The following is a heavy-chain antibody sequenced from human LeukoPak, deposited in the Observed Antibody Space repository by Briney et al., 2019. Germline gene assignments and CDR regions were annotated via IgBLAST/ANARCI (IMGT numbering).Heavy chain of an antibody. CDR2: ISYDGSNK. Sequence: GGSLRLSCAASGFTFGSYAMHWVRQAPGKGLEWVAVISYDGSNKYYADSVKGRFTISRDNSKNTLYLQMNSLRAEDTAVYYCAREDYSSGWYGGIGSWFDPWGQGTLVTVSS. D-gene: IGHD6-19*01. CDR1: GFTFGSYA. V-gene: IGHV3-30-3*01. J-gene: IGHJ5*02. CDR3: AREDYSSGWYGGIGSWFDP.